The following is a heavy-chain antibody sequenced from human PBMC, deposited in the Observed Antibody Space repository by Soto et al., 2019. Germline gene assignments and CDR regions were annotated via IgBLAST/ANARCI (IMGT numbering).Heavy chain of an antibody. CDR2: IYKSGNS. Sequence: SETLSLTCSVSGGSITSGDYYWTWIRQPPGKGLEYIGYIYKSGNSYYNPSLRSRVSVSIDTSTNQFSLKLSSVTAGDTAVYYCARGPGDHYFDFWGNGSLVTVSS. J-gene: IGHJ4*01. V-gene: IGHV4-30-4*01. CDR3: ARGPGDHYFDF. CDR1: GGSITSGDYY.